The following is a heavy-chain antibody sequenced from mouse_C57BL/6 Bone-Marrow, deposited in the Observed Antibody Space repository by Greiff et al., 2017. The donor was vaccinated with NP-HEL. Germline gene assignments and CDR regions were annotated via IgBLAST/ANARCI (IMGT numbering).Heavy chain of an antibody. Sequence: EVKVVESGEGLVKPGGSLKLSCAASGFTFSSYAMSWVRQTPEKRLEWVAYISSGGDYIYYADTVKGRFTISRDNARNTLYLQMSSLKSEDTATYYCTREIYYDYSYYFDYGGQGTTLTVSA. CDR1: GFTFSSYA. D-gene: IGHD2-4*01. V-gene: IGHV5-9-1*02. CDR2: ISSGGDYI. CDR3: TREIYYDYSYYFDY. J-gene: IGHJ2*01.